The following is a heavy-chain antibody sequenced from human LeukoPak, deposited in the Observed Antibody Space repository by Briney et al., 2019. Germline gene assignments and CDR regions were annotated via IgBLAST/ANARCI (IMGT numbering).Heavy chain of an antibody. Sequence: GGYLRLSCAASGFTFNSYAMSWVRQAPGKGLEWVSAISGSGGSTYYADSVKGRFTISRDNSKNSLYLQMNSLRAEDTAVYYCAELGITMIGGVWGKGTTVTISS. CDR3: AELGITMIGGV. V-gene: IGHV3-23*01. J-gene: IGHJ6*04. CDR1: GFTFNSYA. D-gene: IGHD3-10*02. CDR2: ISGSGGST.